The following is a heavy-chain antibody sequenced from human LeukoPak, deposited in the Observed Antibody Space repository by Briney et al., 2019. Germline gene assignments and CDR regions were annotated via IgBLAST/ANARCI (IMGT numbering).Heavy chain of an antibody. CDR2: ITSRSVYI. V-gene: IGHV3-21*01. D-gene: IGHD1-1*01. Sequence: GGSLRLSCAASGFTLSTYTMNWVRQAPGKGLEWVSSITSRSVYIYYADSVRGRFTISRDNAKNSLYLQANSLRAEDTAVYYCATSPGELEFDYWGQGTLVTVSS. CDR1: GFTLSTYT. CDR3: ATSPGELEFDY. J-gene: IGHJ4*02.